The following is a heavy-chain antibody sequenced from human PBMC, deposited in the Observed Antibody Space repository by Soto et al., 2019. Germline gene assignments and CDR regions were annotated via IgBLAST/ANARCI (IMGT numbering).Heavy chain of an antibody. D-gene: IGHD1-26*01. V-gene: IGHV1-69*01. J-gene: IGHJ4*02. CDR1: GGTFSSYA. CDR2: IIPIFGTA. CDR3: VGGVGATFQASGFDY. Sequence: QVQLVQSGAEVKKPGSSVKVSSKASGGTFSSYAISWVRQAPGQGLEWMGGIIPIFGTANYAQKFQGRVTITADEPTSTAYMELSSLRSEDTAVYYCVGGVGATFQASGFDYWGQGTLVTVSS.